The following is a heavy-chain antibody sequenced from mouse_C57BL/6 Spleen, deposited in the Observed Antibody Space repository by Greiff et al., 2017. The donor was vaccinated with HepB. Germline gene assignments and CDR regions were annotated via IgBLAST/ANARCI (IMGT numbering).Heavy chain of an antibody. V-gene: IGHV1-39*01. J-gene: IGHJ1*03. CDR3: ARMLVGGSYFDV. Sequence: VQLKQSGPELVKPGASVKISCKASGYSFTDYNMNWVKQSNGKSLEWIGVINPNYGTTSYNQKFKGKATLNVDQSSSTAYMQLNSLTSEDSAVYYCARMLVGGSYFDVWGTGTTVTVSS. CDR2: INPNYGTT. CDR1: GYSFTDYN. D-gene: IGHD2-3*01.